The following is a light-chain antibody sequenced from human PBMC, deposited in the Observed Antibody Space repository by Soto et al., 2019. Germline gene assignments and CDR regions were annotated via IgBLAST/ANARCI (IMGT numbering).Light chain of an antibody. V-gene: IGKV3-20*01. CDR3: QHLDK. CDR2: GVS. J-gene: IGKJ2*01. Sequence: FVLTQAPGTVSFSPGESATLSCRASHTVVNDYLAWYQQRPGQAPRLLLYGVSSRATGIPDRFSGSGSGTDFTLTISRLEPEDFAVYYCQHLDKFAHGTTREIK. CDR1: HTVVNDY.